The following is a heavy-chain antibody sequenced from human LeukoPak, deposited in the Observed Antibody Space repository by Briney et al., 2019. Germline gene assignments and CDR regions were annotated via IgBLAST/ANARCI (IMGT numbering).Heavy chain of an antibody. V-gene: IGHV4/OR15-8*01. CDR1: GGSIDSTNW. CDR3: ARSHDHLWGNYPDY. J-gene: IGHJ4*02. CDR2: IHHDGRI. D-gene: IGHD3-16*02. Sequence: SETLSLTCDVSGGSIDSTNWWNWVRQPPGKGLEWIGEIHHDGRINYNPSLKGRVTLSVDKSKNQFSLRLNSVTAADTAMYYCARSHDHLWGNYPDYWGQGTLVTISS.